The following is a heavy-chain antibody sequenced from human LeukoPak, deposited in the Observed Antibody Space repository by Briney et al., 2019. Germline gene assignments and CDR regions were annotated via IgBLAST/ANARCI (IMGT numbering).Heavy chain of an antibody. CDR3: ARDLVDTAMVAYYFDY. D-gene: IGHD5-18*01. CDR1: GFTFSSYS. V-gene: IGHV3-21*01. Sequence: GGSLRLSCAASGFTFSSYSMNWVSQAPGKGLEWVSSISSSSSYIYYADSVKGRFTISRDNAKNSLYLQMNSLRAEDTAVYYCARDLVDTAMVAYYFDYWGQGTLVTVSS. CDR2: ISSSSSYI. J-gene: IGHJ4*02.